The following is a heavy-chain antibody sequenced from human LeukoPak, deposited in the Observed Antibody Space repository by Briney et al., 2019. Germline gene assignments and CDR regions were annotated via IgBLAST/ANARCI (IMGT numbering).Heavy chain of an antibody. Sequence: GGSLTLSCAASGFTFDYFLTLGLPHAPGEAREWVAEPSQDDGLKFHGAHEKGRFNISRDNTKNTMYSQMNNLREEDTAVYYCTRDPILGAADYFDYWGQGTLVTVSS. CDR1: GFTFDYFL. V-gene: IGHV3-30-3*01. CDR2: PSQDDGLK. J-gene: IGHJ4*02. CDR3: TRDPILGAADYFDY. D-gene: IGHD1-26*01.